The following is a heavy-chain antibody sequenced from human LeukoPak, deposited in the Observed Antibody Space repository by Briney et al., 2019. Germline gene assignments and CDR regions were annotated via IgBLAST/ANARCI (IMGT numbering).Heavy chain of an antibody. CDR3: ARRVIMSAAGVPDTWLDP. Sequence: PGRSLRLSCAASGFTFSSYGMHWVRQAPGKGLEWVAVIWYDGSNKYYADSVKGRFTISRDNSKNTLYLQMNSLRAEDTAVYYCARRVIMSAAGVPDTWLDPWGQGILVTVSS. V-gene: IGHV3-33*01. CDR1: GFTFSSYG. CDR2: IWYDGSNK. D-gene: IGHD2-8*01. J-gene: IGHJ5*02.